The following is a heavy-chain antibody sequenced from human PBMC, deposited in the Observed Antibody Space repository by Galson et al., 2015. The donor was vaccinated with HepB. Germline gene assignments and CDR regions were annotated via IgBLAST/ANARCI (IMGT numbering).Heavy chain of an antibody. V-gene: IGHV3-49*04. CDR1: GFNFGDYA. CDR3: TTWGLVLTNFDF. D-gene: IGHD3/OR15-3a*01. J-gene: IGHJ4*02. Sequence: SLRLSCAASGFNFGDYAMSWVRQAPGKGLEWVGFITSKAHGGTTEYAAPVKGRFIISRDDSRSIVYLQMNSLKTEDTAVYYCTTWGLVLTNFDFWGLGTVVTVSS. CDR2: ITSKAHGGTT.